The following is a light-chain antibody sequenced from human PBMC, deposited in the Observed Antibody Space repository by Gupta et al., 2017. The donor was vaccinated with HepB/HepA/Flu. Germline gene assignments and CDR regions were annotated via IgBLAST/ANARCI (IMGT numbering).Light chain of an antibody. J-gene: IGKJ1*01. CDR3: QQNDRTPQT. Sequence: DIQMTQSPSSLSASVGDRVTITCRASQSISSSLNWYQQRPGKAPKLLIYDATTLQSGVPSRFSGSGSGTDFSLSIVSLQPEDFVTYYCQQNDRTPQTFGQGTRVEVK. CDR2: DAT. CDR1: QSISSS. V-gene: IGKV1-39*01.